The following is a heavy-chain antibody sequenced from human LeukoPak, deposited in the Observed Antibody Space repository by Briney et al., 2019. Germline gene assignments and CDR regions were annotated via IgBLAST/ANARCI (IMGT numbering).Heavy chain of an antibody. V-gene: IGHV4-59*01. CDR2: IYYSGST. D-gene: IGHD3-10*01. J-gene: IGHJ6*03. CDR3: ARGTPGSSYYYYYYMDV. CDR1: GGSISSYY. Sequence: PSETLSLTCTVSGGSISSYYWSCIRQPPGKGLEWIGYIYYSGSTNYNPSLKSRVTISVDTSKNQFSLKLSSVTAADTAVYYCARGTPGSSYYYYYYMDVWGKGTTVTVSS.